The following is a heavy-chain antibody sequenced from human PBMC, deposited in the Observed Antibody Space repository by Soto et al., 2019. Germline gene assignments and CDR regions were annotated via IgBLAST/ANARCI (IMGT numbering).Heavy chain of an antibody. CDR1: GFTFSSYA. Sequence: VGSLRLSCAASGFTFSSYAMSWVRQAPGKGLEWVSAISGSGGSTYYADSVKGRFTISRDNSKNTLYLQMNSLRAEDTAVYYCAKVGQYSGSYSRGYFDYWGQGTLVTVSS. CDR2: ISGSGGST. CDR3: AKVGQYSGSYSRGYFDY. D-gene: IGHD1-26*01. J-gene: IGHJ4*02. V-gene: IGHV3-23*01.